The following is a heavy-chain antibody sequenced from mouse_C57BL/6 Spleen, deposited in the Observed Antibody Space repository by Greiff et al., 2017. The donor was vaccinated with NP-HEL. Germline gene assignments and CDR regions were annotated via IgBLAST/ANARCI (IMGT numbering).Heavy chain of an antibody. CDR1: GYTFTSYW. Sequence: VQLQQPGAELVKPGASVKLSCKASGYTFTSYWMHWVKQRPGRGLEWIGRIDPNSGGTKYNEKFKSKATLTVDKPSSTAYMQLISLTSEDSAVYYCARSDYDAWFAYWGQGTLVTVSA. J-gene: IGHJ3*01. CDR3: ARSDYDAWFAY. D-gene: IGHD2-4*01. V-gene: IGHV1-72*01. CDR2: IDPNSGGT.